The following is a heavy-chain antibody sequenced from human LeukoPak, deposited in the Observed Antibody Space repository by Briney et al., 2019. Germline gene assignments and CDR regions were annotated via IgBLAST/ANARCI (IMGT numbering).Heavy chain of an antibody. V-gene: IGHV4-39*07. CDR1: GGSISSSSYY. CDR2: IYYSGST. CDR3: ARGRLHYDYVWGSYRPPLFDY. J-gene: IGHJ4*02. D-gene: IGHD3-16*02. Sequence: SETLSLTCTVSGGSISSSSYYWGWIRQPPGKGLEWIGSIYYSGSTYYNPSLKSRVTISVDTSKNQFSLKLSSVTAADTAVYYCARGRLHYDYVWGSYRPPLFDYWGQGTLVTVSS.